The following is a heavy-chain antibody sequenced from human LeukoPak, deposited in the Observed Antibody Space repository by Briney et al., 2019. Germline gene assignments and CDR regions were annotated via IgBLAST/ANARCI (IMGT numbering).Heavy chain of an antibody. CDR2: IRNKAHGGTP. CDR1: GFIFGEYP. CDR3: SRGRWSGTSSAPFDS. V-gene: IGHV3-49*04. D-gene: IGHD6-6*01. J-gene: IGHJ4*02. Sequence: GGSLRLSCRTSGFIFGEYPLSWVRQAPGKGLEWISFIRNKAHGGTPNYAASVKGRFTISRDDSISIAYLQMNSLKTEDTAVYYCSRGRWSGTSSAPFDSWGQGTLVTVSS.